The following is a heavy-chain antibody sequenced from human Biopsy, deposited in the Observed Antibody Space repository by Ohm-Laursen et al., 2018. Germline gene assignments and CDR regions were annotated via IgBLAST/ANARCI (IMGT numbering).Heavy chain of an antibody. J-gene: IGHJ5*02. V-gene: IGHV1-2*06. CDR3: SREQHYYSA. Sequence: ASVKVSCKTTGYTFTDDQIHWVREAPGQGLEWMGLVNPKKGDTRYAQRFQGRVAMTSDMSVATAYMELTGLTSDDTAVYFCSREQHYYSAWGQGTLVTVSS. CDR2: VNPKKGDT. CDR1: GYTFTDDQ. D-gene: IGHD2-21*02.